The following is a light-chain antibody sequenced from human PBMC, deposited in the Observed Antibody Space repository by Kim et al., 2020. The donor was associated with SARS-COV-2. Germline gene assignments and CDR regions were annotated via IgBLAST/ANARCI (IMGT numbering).Light chain of an antibody. CDR2: AAS. J-gene: IGKJ4*01. CDR3: LQMYNNPPT. V-gene: IGKV1-39*01. CDR1: QSISTY. Sequence: DIQMTQSPSSLSASVGDIVAITCRASQSISTYLNWYQQKPGKAPKLLIYAASSLQSGVSSRFSGSGLETDFTLTISSVQPEDFGSYYCLQMYNNPPTFGGGTKLEI.